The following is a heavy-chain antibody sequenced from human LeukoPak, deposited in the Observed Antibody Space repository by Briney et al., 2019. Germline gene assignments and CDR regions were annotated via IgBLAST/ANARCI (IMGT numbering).Heavy chain of an antibody. D-gene: IGHD3-10*01. Sequence: PGGSLRLSCAASGVTFSDYVMHCVRHAPGEGLGWGAFIRYDGNDKFYAESVKGRFTISRDTSRNALYLQMNSLRPEDTAVYYCAKDLMRDRWLGESWGQGTLVSVSS. CDR3: AKDLMRDRWLGES. CDR2: IRYDGNDK. J-gene: IGHJ5*02. V-gene: IGHV3-30*02. CDR1: GVTFSDYV.